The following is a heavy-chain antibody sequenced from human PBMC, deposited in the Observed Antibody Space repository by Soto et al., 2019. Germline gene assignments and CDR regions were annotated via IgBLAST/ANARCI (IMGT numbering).Heavy chain of an antibody. CDR1: GGSLSSSSYY. CDR3: ARRPLYSSSTYFDY. D-gene: IGHD6-6*01. Sequence: SDTLSLTCTVSGGSLSSSSYYWGWIRQPPGKGLEWIGSIYYSGSTYYNPSLKSRVTISVDTSKNQFSLKLSSVTAADTAVYYCARRPLYSSSTYFDYWGQGTLVTVSS. V-gene: IGHV4-39*01. CDR2: IYYSGST. J-gene: IGHJ4*02.